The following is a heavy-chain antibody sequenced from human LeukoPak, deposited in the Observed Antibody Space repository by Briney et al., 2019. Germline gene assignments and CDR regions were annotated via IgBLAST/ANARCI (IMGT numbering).Heavy chain of an antibody. CDR2: IYSGGST. Sequence: GGSLRLSCAASGFTVSSNYMSWVRQAPGKGLEWVSVIYSGGSTYYADSVKGRFTISRDNSKNTLYLQMNSLRAEDTAVYYCARVTHSYGYGDAFDIWGQGTTVTVSS. CDR1: GFTVSSNY. J-gene: IGHJ3*02. CDR3: ARVTHSYGYGDAFDI. D-gene: IGHD5-18*01. V-gene: IGHV3-53*01.